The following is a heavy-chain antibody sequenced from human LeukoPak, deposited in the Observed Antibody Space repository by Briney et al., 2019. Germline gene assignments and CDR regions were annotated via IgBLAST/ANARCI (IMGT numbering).Heavy chain of an antibody. J-gene: IGHJ1*01. Sequence: GSLRLSCAASGFTFTNYAMSWVRQAPGKGLEWVSAISGNGGRTYYADSVRGRFTISRDNSKNTLFLQMNSLRAEDTAVYYCATDHDSGRNFPEYFQHWGQGTLVTVSS. CDR1: GFTFTNYA. V-gene: IGHV3-23*01. CDR2: ISGNGGRT. D-gene: IGHD3-16*01. CDR3: ATDHDSGRNFPEYFQH.